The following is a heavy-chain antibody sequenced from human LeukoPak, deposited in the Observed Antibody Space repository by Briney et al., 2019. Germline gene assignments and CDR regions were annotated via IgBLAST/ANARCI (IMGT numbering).Heavy chain of an antibody. CDR1: GYTFTGHY. Sequence: ASVKVSCKASGYTFTGHYLHWVRQAPGQGLEWMGWIYGHDGGTNFAQRFQDRVTMTRDTSITTAYMELTSLTPDDTAVYYCVRDFDWGPDYWGQGTLVTVSS. CDR3: VRDFDWGPDY. V-gene: IGHV1-2*02. CDR2: IYGHDGGT. D-gene: IGHD3-9*01. J-gene: IGHJ4*02.